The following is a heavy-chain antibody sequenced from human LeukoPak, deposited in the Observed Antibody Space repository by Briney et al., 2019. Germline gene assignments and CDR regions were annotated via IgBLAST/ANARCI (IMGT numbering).Heavy chain of an antibody. D-gene: IGHD3-3*01. CDR3: AKVLPHYDFWSGYADY. CDR2: IKRDGSEK. V-gene: IGHV3-7*01. Sequence: GGSLRLSCAASGFTFSSYWMTWVRQAPGKGLEWVANIKRDGSEKHYADSVKGRFTISRDNSKNTLYLQMNSLRAEDTAVYYCAKVLPHYDFWSGYADYWGQGTLVTVSS. J-gene: IGHJ4*02. CDR1: GFTFSSYW.